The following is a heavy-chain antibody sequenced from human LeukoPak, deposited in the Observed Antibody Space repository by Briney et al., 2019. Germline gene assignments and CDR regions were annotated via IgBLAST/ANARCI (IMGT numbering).Heavy chain of an antibody. V-gene: IGHV3-23*01. Sequence: GGSLRLSCAASGFTFSSYTMSWVRQALGKGLEWVSAISGGGGSTYYADSVKGRFTISRDNSKNTLYLQMNSLRAEDTAVYYCAKRSQLGGSRGFDYWGQGTLVTVSS. J-gene: IGHJ4*02. CDR3: AKRSQLGGSRGFDY. CDR1: GFTFSSYT. D-gene: IGHD2-15*01. CDR2: ISGGGGST.